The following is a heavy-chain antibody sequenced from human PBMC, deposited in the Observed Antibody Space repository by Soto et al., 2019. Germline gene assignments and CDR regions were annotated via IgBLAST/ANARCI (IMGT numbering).Heavy chain of an antibody. CDR2: INPSGGST. D-gene: IGHD3-3*01. CDR1: GYPLTSYY. CDR3: ARELEAGHFEY. Sequence: GSVKVCFKASGYPLTSYYMHWVRQAPGQGLEWMGIINPSGGSTRYSEKFQGRVTMTRDTSTSTVYMELSSLRSEDTAVYYCARELEAGHFEYWGQGTLV. J-gene: IGHJ4*02. V-gene: IGHV1-46*01.